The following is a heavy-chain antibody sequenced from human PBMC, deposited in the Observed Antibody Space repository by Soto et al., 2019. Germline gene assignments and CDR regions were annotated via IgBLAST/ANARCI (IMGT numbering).Heavy chain of an antibody. CDR1: GFSLNTNGVG. D-gene: IGHD2-15*01. CDR3: AHSSVVDWYFDL. V-gene: IGHV2-5*02. Sequence: QITLKESGPTLVKPTQTLTLTCTFSGFSLNTNGVGVGWIRQPPGKALEWLAVIYWDDDKRFSPSLKSRLTITKDTSKNQVVLSMTNMDPVDTATYYCAHSSVVDWYFDLWGRGTLVTVSS. CDR2: IYWDDDK. J-gene: IGHJ2*01.